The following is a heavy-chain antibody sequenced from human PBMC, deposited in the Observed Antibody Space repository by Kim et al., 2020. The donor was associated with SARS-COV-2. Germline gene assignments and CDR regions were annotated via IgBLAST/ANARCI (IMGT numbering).Heavy chain of an antibody. J-gene: IGHJ4*02. V-gene: IGHV1-2*05. CDR3: ARIRDGYPLDY. D-gene: IGHD5-12*01. Sequence: NNARKFPGRVTMTKDTSISTAYMELSRLRSDDTVVYYCARIRDGYPLDYWGQGTLVTVSS.